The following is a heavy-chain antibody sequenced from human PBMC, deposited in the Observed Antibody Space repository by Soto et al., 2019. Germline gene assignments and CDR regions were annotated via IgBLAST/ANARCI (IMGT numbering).Heavy chain of an antibody. CDR3: ARSIVVVTALDY. V-gene: IGHV1-3*05. CDR1: GYTFTSYA. D-gene: IGHD2-21*02. J-gene: IGHJ4*02. Sequence: QVQLVQSGAEEKKPGASVKVSCKASGYTFTSYAMHWLRQAPGQRLEWRGWINAGNGNTKYSQKFQGRVTITRDTSASAAYMELSSLRSEDTAVYSCARSIVVVTALDYWGQGTLVTVSS. CDR2: INAGNGNT.